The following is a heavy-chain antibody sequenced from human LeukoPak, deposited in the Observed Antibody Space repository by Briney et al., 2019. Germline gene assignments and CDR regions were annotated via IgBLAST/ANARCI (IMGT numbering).Heavy chain of an antibody. J-gene: IGHJ4*02. Sequence: PGGSLRLSRAASGFTFRTYAMSWVRQAPGKGLEWVSGISDSGDGTYYAESVEGRFTISRDNSKNTVFLQMNSLRADDTAKYYCAKDKAPGSWHTPSDFWGQGTLVTVSS. V-gene: IGHV3-23*01. D-gene: IGHD6-13*01. CDR2: ISDSGDGT. CDR1: GFTFRTYA. CDR3: AKDKAPGSWHTPSDF.